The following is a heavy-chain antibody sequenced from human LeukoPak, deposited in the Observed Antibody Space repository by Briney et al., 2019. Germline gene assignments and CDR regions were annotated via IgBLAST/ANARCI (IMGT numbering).Heavy chain of an antibody. V-gene: IGHV3-23*01. J-gene: IGHJ4*02. D-gene: IGHD1-7*01. CDR3: AEKKNFYFDY. Sequence: GGSLRLSCAASGFRFSSYAMSWVRQVPGKGLEWLSAISSSGSTTYYADSVKGRFTISRDNSKNTLHLQMNSLRAEDTAVYYCAEKKNFYFDYWGQGTLVTVSS. CDR1: GFRFSSYA. CDR2: ISSSGSTT.